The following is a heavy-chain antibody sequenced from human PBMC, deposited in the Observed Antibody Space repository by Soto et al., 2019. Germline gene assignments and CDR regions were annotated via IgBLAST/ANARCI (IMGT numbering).Heavy chain of an antibody. CDR1: GFTFTSSA. CDR2: IVVGSGNT. CDR3: AADRGGQLFDY. D-gene: IGHD3-10*01. V-gene: IGHV1-58*01. Sequence: ASVKVSCKASGFTFTSSAVQWVRQARGQRLEWIGWIVVGSGNTNYAQKFQERVTITRDMSTSTAYMELSSLRSEDTAVYYCAADRGGQLFDYWGQGALVTVSS. J-gene: IGHJ4*02.